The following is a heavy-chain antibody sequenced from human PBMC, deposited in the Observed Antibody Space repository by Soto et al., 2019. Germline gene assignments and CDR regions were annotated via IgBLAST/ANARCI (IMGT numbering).Heavy chain of an antibody. J-gene: IGHJ4*02. D-gene: IGHD2-15*01. Sequence: GGSLRLSGAVSGFTFSGYWMSWVRQAPGKGLEWVADIKQDGSEQYYVDSVKGRFTISRDNAKNSLYLQRNSLRADDPAVHYCARVLPGGGYPHDYFGYCGKGTLVTVSS. V-gene: IGHV3-7*01. CDR3: ARVLPGGGYPHDYFGY. CDR1: GFTFSGYW. CDR2: IKQDGSEQ.